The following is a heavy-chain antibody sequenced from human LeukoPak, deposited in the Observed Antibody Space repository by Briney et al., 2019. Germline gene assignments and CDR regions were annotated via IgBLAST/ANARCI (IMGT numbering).Heavy chain of an antibody. CDR2: ISYDGSNK. D-gene: IGHD6-19*01. CDR1: GFTFGSYG. CDR3: AKDFGRGVAGPFEY. Sequence: PGGSLSLSCAVSGFTFGSYGMHWVRQAPGKGLEWVAVISYDGSNKYYADSVKGRFTIARDNSKNTLYLQMNSLRAEDTAVYYCAKDFGRGVAGPFEYWCPGNLVTVSS. V-gene: IGHV3-30*18. J-gene: IGHJ4*02.